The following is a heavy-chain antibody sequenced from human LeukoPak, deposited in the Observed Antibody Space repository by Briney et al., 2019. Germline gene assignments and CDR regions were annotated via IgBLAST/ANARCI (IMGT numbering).Heavy chain of an antibody. CDR2: IRYDGSNT. J-gene: IGHJ6*03. CDR3: ARYPVTTPYYYYMDV. Sequence: GGSLRLSCAASGFTFSSYDMHWVRQAPGKGLEWVAFIRYDGSNTYYADSVKGRFTISRDNSKNTLYLQMNSLRAEDTAVYYCARYPVTTPYYYYMDVWGKGTTVTVSS. V-gene: IGHV3-30*02. D-gene: IGHD4-11*01. CDR1: GFTFSSYD.